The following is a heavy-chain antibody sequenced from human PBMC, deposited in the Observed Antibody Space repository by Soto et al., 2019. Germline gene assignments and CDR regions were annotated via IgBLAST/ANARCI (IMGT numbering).Heavy chain of an antibody. CDR1: GFTFGDYA. Sequence: GGSLRLSCTASGFTFGDYAMSWVRQAPGKGLEWVGFIRSKAYGGTTEYAASVKGRLTISRDDSKSIAYLQMNSLKTEDTAVYYCTRGKRIDGAARRFDYWGQGTLVTVSS. J-gene: IGHJ4*02. CDR2: IRSKAYGGTT. CDR3: TRGKRIDGAARRFDY. V-gene: IGHV3-49*04. D-gene: IGHD6-6*01.